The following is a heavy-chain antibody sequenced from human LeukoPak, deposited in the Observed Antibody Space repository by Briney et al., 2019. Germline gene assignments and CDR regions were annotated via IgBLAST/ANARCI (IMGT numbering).Heavy chain of an antibody. CDR1: GGSFSGYY. D-gene: IGHD4-17*01. J-gene: IGHJ4*02. V-gene: IGHV4-34*01. CDR2: INHSGST. Sequence: PSETLSLTCAVYGGSFSGYYWSWIRQPPGKGLEWIGEINHSGSTDYNPSLKNRVTISGDTSKNQVSLILISVTAADTAVYYCARGVTTHYSLFESDGLFVGPLDSWGQGTLVTVSS. CDR3: ARGVTTHYSLFESDGLFVGPLDS.